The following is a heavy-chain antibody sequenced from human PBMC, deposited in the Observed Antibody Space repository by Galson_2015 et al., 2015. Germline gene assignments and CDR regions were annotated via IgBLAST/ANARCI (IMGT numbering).Heavy chain of an antibody. Sequence: SLRLSCAASGFTVSSNYISWVRQAPGKGLEWVSVIYSGGSTYYADSVKGRFTISRDNSKNTLYLQMNSLRAEDTAVYYCAREDTTIRAFDYWGQGTLVTVSS. D-gene: IGHD5-12*01. V-gene: IGHV3-53*01. CDR3: AREDTTIRAFDY. CDR1: GFTVSSNY. CDR2: IYSGGST. J-gene: IGHJ4*02.